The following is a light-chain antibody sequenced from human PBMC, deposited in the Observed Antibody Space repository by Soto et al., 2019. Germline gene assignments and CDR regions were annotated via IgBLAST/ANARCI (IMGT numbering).Light chain of an antibody. CDR2: AAS. J-gene: IGKJ4*01. Sequence: DIQMTQSPSSLSASVGDRVTITCRASQSISSYLNWYQQKPGKAPKLLIYAASSLQSGVPSRFSGSGSGTDFTLTISSLQPEDFATYYCQQSYRTPAPFGGGTKVEIK. V-gene: IGKV1-39*01. CDR1: QSISSY. CDR3: QQSYRTPAP.